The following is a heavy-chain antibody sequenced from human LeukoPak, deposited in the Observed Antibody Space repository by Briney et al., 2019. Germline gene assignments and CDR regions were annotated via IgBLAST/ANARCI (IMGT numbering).Heavy chain of an antibody. J-gene: IGHJ6*02. CDR3: AKGRGAATTYGMNV. CDR1: GFKFDDYG. V-gene: IGHV3-9*01. D-gene: IGHD2-15*01. CDR2: IPWTNAGV. Sequence: PGGSLRLSCAASGFKFDDYGMHWVRHAPGKGLEWVSSIPWTNAGVGYADSVKGRCTISRDNAKNPLYLELRSLRAEDTAVYYCAKGRGAATTYGMNVWGQGTTVIVSS.